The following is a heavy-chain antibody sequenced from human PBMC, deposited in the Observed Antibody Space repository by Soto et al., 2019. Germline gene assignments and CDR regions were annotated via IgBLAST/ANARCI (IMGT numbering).Heavy chain of an antibody. V-gene: IGHV3-30*14. D-gene: IGHD6-13*01. Sequence: GGSLRLSCATSGFTFSNYAMHWVRQAPGKGLEWVAIISYGGSSKDYADSVKGRFTISRDDSKNSLYLQMNSLRAGDTAVYYCARGGGSSSWYWWFDPWGQGTLVTVSS. J-gene: IGHJ5*02. CDR2: ISYGGSSK. CDR1: GFTFSNYA. CDR3: ARGGGSSSWYWWFDP.